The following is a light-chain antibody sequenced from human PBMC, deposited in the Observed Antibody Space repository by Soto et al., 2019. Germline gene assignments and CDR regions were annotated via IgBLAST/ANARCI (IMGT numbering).Light chain of an antibody. CDR1: QSVTTK. Sequence: EIVMTQSPVTLSVSPGERATLSCRASQSVTTKLAWYQQKPGQAPRLLIYGASTSATGIPARFSGSGSGTEFTPTISSLQSEDFAVYYGQQYSNWPPFTFGGGTKVEIK. CDR3: QQYSNWPPFT. J-gene: IGKJ4*01. CDR2: GAS. V-gene: IGKV3-15*01.